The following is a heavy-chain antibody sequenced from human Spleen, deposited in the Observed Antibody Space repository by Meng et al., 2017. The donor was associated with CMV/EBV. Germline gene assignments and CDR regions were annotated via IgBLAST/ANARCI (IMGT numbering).Heavy chain of an antibody. Sequence: GESLKISCAASGFTFSSYSMNCVRQAPGKGLEWVSSISSSGDYIYYADSVKGRFTISRDNAKNSLYLQMNNLRAEDTAVYYCARGAFDWGQGTQVTVSS. CDR1: GFTFSSYS. CDR3: ARGAFD. J-gene: IGHJ4*02. D-gene: IGHD2/OR15-2a*01. V-gene: IGHV3-21*01. CDR2: ISSSGDYI.